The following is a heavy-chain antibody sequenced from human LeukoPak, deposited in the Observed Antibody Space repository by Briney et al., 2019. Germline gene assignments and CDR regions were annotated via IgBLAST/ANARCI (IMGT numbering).Heavy chain of an antibody. CDR2: ISHSGST. CDR1: GGSFSGYY. CDR3: ARWTQDYGGNWFDP. Sequence: PSETLSLTCAVYGGSFSGYYWSWIRQPPGKGLEWIGEISHSGSTNYNPSLKGRVTISVDTSKNQFSLKLSSVTAADTAVYYCARWTQDYGGNWFDPWGQGTLVTVSS. V-gene: IGHV4-34*01. J-gene: IGHJ5*02. D-gene: IGHD4-23*01.